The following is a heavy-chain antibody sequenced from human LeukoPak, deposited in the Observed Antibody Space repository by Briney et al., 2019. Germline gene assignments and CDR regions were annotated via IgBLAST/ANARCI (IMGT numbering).Heavy chain of an antibody. CDR2: IYYSGST. Sequence: PSETLSLTCTVSGGSISSYYWSWIRQPPGKGLEWIGYIYYSGSTNYNPSLKSRVTISVDTSKNQFSLKLSSVTAADTAVYYCARSLKAITFGGVSNPFDIWGQGTMVTVSS. D-gene: IGHD3-16*01. V-gene: IGHV4-59*01. CDR1: GGSISSYY. CDR3: ARSLKAITFGGVSNPFDI. J-gene: IGHJ3*02.